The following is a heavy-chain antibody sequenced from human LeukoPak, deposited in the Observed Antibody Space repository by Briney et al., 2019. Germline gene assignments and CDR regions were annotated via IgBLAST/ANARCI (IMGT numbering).Heavy chain of an antibody. CDR2: ISGSGGST. Sequence: GGSLRLSCAASGFTVSSNYMSWVRQAPGKGLEWVSAISGSGGSTYYADSVKGRFTISRDNSKNTLYLQMNSLRAEDTAVYYCAKDLSSGYFTGFDYWGQGTLVTVSS. J-gene: IGHJ4*02. CDR1: GFTVSSNY. D-gene: IGHD3-22*01. CDR3: AKDLSSGYFTGFDY. V-gene: IGHV3-23*01.